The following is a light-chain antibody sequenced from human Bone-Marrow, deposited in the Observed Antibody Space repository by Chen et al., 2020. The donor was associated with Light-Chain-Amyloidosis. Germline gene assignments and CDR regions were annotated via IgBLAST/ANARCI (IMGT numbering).Light chain of an antibody. CDR1: NIGSTS. CDR2: DDS. CDR3: QVWDRSSDRPV. V-gene: IGLV3-21*02. J-gene: IGLJ3*02. Sequence: SYVLTQPSSVSVAPGQTATIACGGNNIGSTSVHWYQQTPGQAPLLVVYDDSDRPSGIPERLSGSNSGNPATLTISRVEAGEEAYYYCQVWDRSSDRPVFGGGTKLTVL.